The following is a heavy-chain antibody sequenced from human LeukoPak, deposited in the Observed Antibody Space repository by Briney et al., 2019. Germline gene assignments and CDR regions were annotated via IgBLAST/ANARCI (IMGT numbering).Heavy chain of an antibody. J-gene: IGHJ3*02. CDR1: GYSISSGYY. CDR3: ARDDLIVSTGYAFDI. CDR2: INHSGST. Sequence: PSETLSLTCTVSGYSISSGYYWGWIRPPPGKGLEWIGEINHSGSTNYNPSLKSRVTISVDTSKNQFSLKLSSVTAADTAVYYCARDDLIVSTGYAFDIWGQGTMVTVSS. V-gene: IGHV4-38-2*02. D-gene: IGHD3-22*01.